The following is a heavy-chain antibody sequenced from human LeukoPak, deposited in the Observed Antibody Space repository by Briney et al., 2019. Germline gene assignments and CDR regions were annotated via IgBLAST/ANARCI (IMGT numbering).Heavy chain of an antibody. Sequence: GASVKVSCKASGGSFSSCAISWVRQSPGQGLEGMGGVIPIFGTANHAQKYQGRVTITTDESTSTAYMELSILRSEDTAVYYCARGGYSSSSGLINYYYYMDVWGKGTTVTVSS. CDR2: VIPIFGTA. V-gene: IGHV1-69*05. CDR1: GGSFSSCA. D-gene: IGHD6-6*01. J-gene: IGHJ6*03. CDR3: ARGGYSSSSGLINYYYYMDV.